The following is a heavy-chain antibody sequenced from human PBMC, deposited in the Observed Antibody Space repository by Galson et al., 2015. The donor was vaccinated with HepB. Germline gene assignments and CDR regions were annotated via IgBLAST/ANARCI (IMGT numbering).Heavy chain of an antibody. CDR2: IIPIFGTA. D-gene: IGHD6-13*01. CDR3: ARVAWQQLGDSMDV. V-gene: IGHV1-69*01. CDR1: GGTFSSYA. Sequence: QSGAEVKKPGESLKISCKASGGTFSSYAISWVRQAPGQGLEWMGGIIPIFGTANYAQKFQGRVTITADESTSTAYMELSSLRSEDTAVYYCARVAWQQLGDSMDVWGKGTTVTVSS. J-gene: IGHJ6*03.